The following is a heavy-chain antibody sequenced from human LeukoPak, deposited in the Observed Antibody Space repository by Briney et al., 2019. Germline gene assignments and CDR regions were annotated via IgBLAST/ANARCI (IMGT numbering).Heavy chain of an antibody. CDR1: AFTFDDYA. CDR2: ISWNSGST. J-gene: IGHJ4*02. CDR3: AKDISATAGGFDY. D-gene: IGHD5-24*01. V-gene: IGHV3-9*01. Sequence: GRSLRISCAAPAFTFDDYAMPWVRPGPGKGLEWVSVISWNSGSTGYADSVKGRVTISRDNAKNPLYLKMSTLTAEDTALYYCAKDISATAGGFDYWGQGTLVTVSS.